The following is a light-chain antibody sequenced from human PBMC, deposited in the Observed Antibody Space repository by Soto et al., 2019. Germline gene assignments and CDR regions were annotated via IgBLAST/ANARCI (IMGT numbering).Light chain of an antibody. CDR2: KVS. V-gene: IGKV2-30*01. CDR1: HSLVYSDGNAY. J-gene: IGKJ4*01. CDR3: MQGTHWPVA. Sequence: DVVMTQSPLSLPVTLGQPASISCRSSHSLVYSDGNAYLSWFQRRPGQSPRRLIYKVSNRDSGVPDRFSGSGSGTDFTLKISRVEAEDVGIYYCMQGTHWPVAFGGGTKVE.